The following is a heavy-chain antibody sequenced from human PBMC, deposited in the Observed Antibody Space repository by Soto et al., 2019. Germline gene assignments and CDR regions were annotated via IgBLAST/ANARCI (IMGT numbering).Heavy chain of an antibody. CDR1: GFTFTRYS. CDR3: ARESEDLTSNFDY. Sequence: GGSLRLSCAASGFTFTRYSMNWVRQAPGKGLEWVSSISSTAHYIYYADSMRGRFTISRDNAKNAVYLEMNSLRAEDTAVYYCARESEDLTSNFDYWGQGTLVTVSS. CDR2: ISSTAHYI. J-gene: IGHJ4*02. V-gene: IGHV3-21*06.